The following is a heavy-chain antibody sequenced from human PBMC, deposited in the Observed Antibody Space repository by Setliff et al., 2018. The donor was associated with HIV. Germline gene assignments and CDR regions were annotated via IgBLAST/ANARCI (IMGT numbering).Heavy chain of an antibody. Sequence: PSETLSLTCSVSGYSINTAYYWGWIRQSPGKGLEWIGGFHHSGSTHYNPSLKSRVTISGQTSNNQFSLQLTSVTAADTAVYYCAKHDFGEGSCFDPWGQGSLVTVSS. CDR3: AKHDFGEGSCFDP. CDR2: FHHSGST. CDR1: GYSINTAYY. V-gene: IGHV4-38-2*01. J-gene: IGHJ5*02. D-gene: IGHD3-16*01.